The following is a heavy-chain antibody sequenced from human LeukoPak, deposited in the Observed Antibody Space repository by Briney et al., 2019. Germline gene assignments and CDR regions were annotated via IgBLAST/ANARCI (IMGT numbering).Heavy chain of an antibody. D-gene: IGHD3-16*01. V-gene: IGHV3-30*18. CDR1: GFTFFSYG. J-gene: IGHJ6*02. CDR3: AKDRRMMSPHYGMDV. Sequence: PGGSLRLSCAASGFTFFSYGIHWVRQAPGKGLEWVAVISYDGGYQYYADSVKGRFTLSRDNSKNTVYLQLNSLRPEDTAVYYCAKDRRMMSPHYGMDVWGQGTTVTVSS. CDR2: ISYDGGYQ.